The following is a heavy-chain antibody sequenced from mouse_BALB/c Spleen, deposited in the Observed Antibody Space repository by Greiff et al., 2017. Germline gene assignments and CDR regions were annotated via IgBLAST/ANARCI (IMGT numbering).Heavy chain of an antibody. CDR1: GFTFSSYA. CDR2: ISSGGRT. CDR3: ARETPSYGSSYLYYFDY. Sequence: EVQRVESGGGLVKPGGSLKLSCAASGFTFSSYAMSWVRQTPEKRLEWVASISSGGRTYYTDSVKGRFTISRDNARNILYLQMSSLRSEDTAMYYCARETPSYGSSYLYYFDYWGQGTTLTVSS. J-gene: IGHJ2*01. V-gene: IGHV5-6-5*01. D-gene: IGHD1-1*01.